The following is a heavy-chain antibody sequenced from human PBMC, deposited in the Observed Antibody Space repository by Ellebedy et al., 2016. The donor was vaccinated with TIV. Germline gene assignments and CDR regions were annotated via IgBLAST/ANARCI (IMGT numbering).Heavy chain of an antibody. CDR2: IVVGSGNT. J-gene: IGHJ3*02. CDR3: AADRKAKDAFDI. V-gene: IGHV1-58*02. Sequence: AASVKVSCKASGFTFTSSAMQWVRQARGQRLEWIGWIVVGSGNTNYAQKFQERVTITRDMSTSTAYMELSSLRSEDTAVYYCAADRKAKDAFDIWGQGTMVTVSS. CDR1: GFTFTSSA. D-gene: IGHD1-14*01.